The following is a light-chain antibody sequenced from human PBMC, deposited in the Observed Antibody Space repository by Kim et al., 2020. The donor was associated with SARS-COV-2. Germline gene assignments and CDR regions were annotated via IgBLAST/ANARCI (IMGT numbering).Light chain of an antibody. CDR2: SNN. V-gene: IGLV1-44*01. CDR1: TSNIGTNT. J-gene: IGLJ3*02. CDR3: GAWDDTLIGPV. Sequence: QPVLTQPPSASGTPGQRVTISCSGRTSNIGTNTVNWYQQLPGAAPKLLIYSNNQRPSGVPDRFSGSKSGTSASLAISGLQSEDEADYYCGAWDDTLIGPVLGGGTQLTVL.